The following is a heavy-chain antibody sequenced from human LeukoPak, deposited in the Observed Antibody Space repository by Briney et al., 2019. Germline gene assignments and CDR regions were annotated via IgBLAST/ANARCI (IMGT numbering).Heavy chain of an antibody. V-gene: IGHV3-23*01. CDR1: GFTSSDYA. J-gene: IGHJ4*02. CDR3: AKAGIGADGAGFLCEY. CDR2: ASYYVGKQ. D-gene: IGHD1-1*01. Sequence: GGSLRLSCAASGFTSSDYAMSWVRQAPGKGLEWVSTASYYVGKQYHADSVRGRFTVSRDNSRNTVSLQMSSLRVEDTGIYYCAKAGIGADGAGFLCEYWGQGTLVTVFS.